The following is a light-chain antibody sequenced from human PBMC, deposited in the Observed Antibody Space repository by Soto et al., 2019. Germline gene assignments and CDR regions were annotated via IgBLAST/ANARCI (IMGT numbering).Light chain of an antibody. Sequence: IVFTQAPGPLSFSPGERANLSCRASQGVCTRSLAWYQPKPGQAPRLLISGASSRAADIPDRFSGSGSGTDFTLTINRLEPEDFAVYYCQQYDSSPRTFGQGTKVE. V-gene: IGKV3-20*01. CDR1: QGVCTRS. CDR3: QQYDSSPRT. J-gene: IGKJ1*01. CDR2: GAS.